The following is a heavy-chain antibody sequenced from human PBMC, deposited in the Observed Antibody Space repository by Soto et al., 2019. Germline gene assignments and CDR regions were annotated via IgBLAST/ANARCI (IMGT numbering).Heavy chain of an antibody. CDR1: GFTFSNYA. CDR2: VSGSGGST. Sequence: GGSLRLSCTASGFTFSNYAMSWVRQAPGKGLEWVSGVSGSGGSTHYADSVKGRFTISRDNSKSTLYLQVNSLTVEDTAVYYCAKDLGWHRTDIYCMDVWGKGTTVTVSS. V-gene: IGHV3-23*01. CDR3: AKDLGWHRTDIYCMDV. J-gene: IGHJ6*03. D-gene: IGHD2-21*02.